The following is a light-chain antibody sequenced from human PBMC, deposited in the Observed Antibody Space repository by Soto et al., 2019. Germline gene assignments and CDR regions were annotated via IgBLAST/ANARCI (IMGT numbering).Light chain of an antibody. J-gene: IGKJ5*01. V-gene: IGKV2-40*01. Sequence: DIVMTQTPLSLPVTRGEPASVTRTSIQSLLDSDDGNAYLDWYLQKPGQSPQVLIYALCYRASGVPDRFSGSGPGTDFKLKISRVEAEDVGVYYCMQRIEFPITFAQGTRLEI. CDR3: MQRIEFPIT. CDR2: ALC. CDR1: QSLLDSDDGNAY.